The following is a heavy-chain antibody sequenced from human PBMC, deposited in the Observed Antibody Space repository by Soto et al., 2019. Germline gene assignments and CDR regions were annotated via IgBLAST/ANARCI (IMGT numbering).Heavy chain of an antibody. Sequence: SQTLSLPCVGSGDTVSSNSVAWNWVRQSPSRGLEWLGRTYYRSRWYSDYAVSVRSRIDINADTSKNQVSLQLNSVTPEDTAVYYCARSEEDSDYYYYGMDVWSQGTTVTVSS. J-gene: IGHJ6*02. D-gene: IGHD2-15*01. CDR1: GDTVSSNSVA. CDR3: ARSEEDSDYYYYGMDV. CDR2: TYYRSRWYS. V-gene: IGHV6-1*01.